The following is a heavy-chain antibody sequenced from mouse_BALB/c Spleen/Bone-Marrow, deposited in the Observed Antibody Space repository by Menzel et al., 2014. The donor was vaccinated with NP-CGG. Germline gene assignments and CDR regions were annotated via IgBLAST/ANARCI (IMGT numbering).Heavy chain of an antibody. J-gene: IGHJ2*01. Sequence: EVKLVESGAELAKPGASVKLSCTASGFNIKDTYMHWVKQRPEQGLEWIGRIDPANGNTKYDPKFQGKATITADTSSNTAYLQLSSLTSEDTAVYYCARLGNYGYWGQGTTLTVSS. CDR2: IDPANGNT. D-gene: IGHD2-1*01. CDR3: ARLGNYGY. V-gene: IGHV14-3*02. CDR1: GFNIKDTY.